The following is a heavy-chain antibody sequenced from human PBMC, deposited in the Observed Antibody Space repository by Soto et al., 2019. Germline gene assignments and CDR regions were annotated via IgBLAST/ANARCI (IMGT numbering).Heavy chain of an antibody. CDR3: ARDGPGTGTRLDP. CDR1: GGSISSGDYY. J-gene: IGHJ5*02. D-gene: IGHD1-7*01. CDR2: IYYSGST. Sequence: SETLSLTCTVSGGSISSGDYYWSWIRQPPGKGLEWIGYIYYSGSTYYNPSLKSRVTISVDTSKNQFSLKLSSVTAADTAVYYCARDGPGTGTRLDPWGQGTLVTVSS. V-gene: IGHV4-30-4*01.